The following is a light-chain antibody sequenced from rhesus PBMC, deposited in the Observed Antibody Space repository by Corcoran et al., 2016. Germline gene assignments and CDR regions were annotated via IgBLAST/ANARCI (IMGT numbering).Light chain of an antibody. CDR2: WAS. V-gene: IGKV4-1*01. Sequence: DIVMTQSPDSLAVSLGERVTINCKSSQSLLYSSNNKNYLAWYQLKPGRVPKLLIYWASTRESGVPNRFSGRGSGTDCTLTISGLQPEDVAVYSCQQYYSTPWTFGPGTKVEIK. CDR3: QQYYSTPWT. J-gene: IGKJ1*01. CDR1: QSLLYSSNNKNY.